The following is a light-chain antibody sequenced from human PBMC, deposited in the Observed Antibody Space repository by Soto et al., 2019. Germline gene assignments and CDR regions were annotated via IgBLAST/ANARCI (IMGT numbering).Light chain of an antibody. CDR2: GAS. J-gene: IGKJ1*01. CDR1: QSVSSSY. CDR3: QQHGTSPRT. Sequence: EIVLTQSPGTLSLSPGERATLSCRASQSVSSSYLAWYQQKPGQAPRLLIYGASSRATGIPDRFSGSGSGTDFTLIISRLEPEDFAVYYCQQHGTSPRTFGHGTKVEIK. V-gene: IGKV3-20*01.